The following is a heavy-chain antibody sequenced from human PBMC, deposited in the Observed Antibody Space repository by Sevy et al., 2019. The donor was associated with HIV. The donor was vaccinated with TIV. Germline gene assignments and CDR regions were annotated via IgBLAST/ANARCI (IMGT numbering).Heavy chain of an antibody. CDR1: GYTFTGYY. CDR3: ARGVSGSSGYYPFDY. Sequence: ASVKVSCKASGYTFTGYYMHWVRQAPGQGLEWMGWINPNSGGTNYAQKFQGWVTMTRDTSISTAYMELSRLRSDDTAAYYCARGVSGSSGYYPFDYWGQGTLVTVSS. V-gene: IGHV1-2*04. J-gene: IGHJ4*02. D-gene: IGHD3-22*01. CDR2: INPNSGGT.